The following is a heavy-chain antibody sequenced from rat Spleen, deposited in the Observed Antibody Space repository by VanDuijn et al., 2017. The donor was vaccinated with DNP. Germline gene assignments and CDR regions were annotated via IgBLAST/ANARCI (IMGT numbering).Heavy chain of an antibody. D-gene: IGHD1-4*01. J-gene: IGHJ4*01. CDR2: INSAGST. CDR3: AGRPPPTRGPFDY. CDR1: GYSITSSYR. Sequence: EVQLQESGPGLVKPSQSLSLTCSVTGYSITSSYRWNWIRKFPGNKLEWMGYINSAGSTNYNPSLKSRISITRDTSKNQFFLQVNSVTTEDTAAYYCAGRPPPTRGPFDYWGQGASVTVSS. V-gene: IGHV3-3*01.